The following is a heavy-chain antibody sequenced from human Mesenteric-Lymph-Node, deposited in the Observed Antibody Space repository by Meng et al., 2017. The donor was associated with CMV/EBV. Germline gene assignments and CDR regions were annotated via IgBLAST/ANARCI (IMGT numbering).Heavy chain of an antibody. J-gene: IGHJ4*02. CDR1: GYTFTSYA. CDR3: ARALQVTSSWYYFDY. D-gene: IGHD6-13*01. CDR2: INTNTGNP. V-gene: IGHV7-4-1*02. Sequence: SGYTFTSYARNWVRQAPGQGLEWMGWINTNTGNPTYAQGLTGRFVFSLDTSVSTAYLQISSLKAEDTAVYYCARALQVTSSWYYFDYWGQGTLVTVSS.